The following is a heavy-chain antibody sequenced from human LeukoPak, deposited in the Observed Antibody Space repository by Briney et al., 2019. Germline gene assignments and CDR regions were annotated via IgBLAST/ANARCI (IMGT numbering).Heavy chain of an antibody. J-gene: IGHJ4*02. CDR3: ARDRMYCSSTSCYEAGY. CDR1: GYTFTSYG. Sequence: ASVKVSCKASGYTFTSYGISWVRQAPGQGLEWMGWISAYNGNTNYAQKLQGRVTMPTDTSTSTAYMELRSLRSDDTAVYYCARDRMYCSSTSCYEAGYWGQGTLVTVSS. CDR2: ISAYNGNT. D-gene: IGHD2-2*01. V-gene: IGHV1-18*01.